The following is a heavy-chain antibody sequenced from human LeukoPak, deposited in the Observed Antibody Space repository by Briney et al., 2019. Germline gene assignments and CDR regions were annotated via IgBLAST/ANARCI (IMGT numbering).Heavy chain of an antibody. CDR1: GFTFSSYW. D-gene: IGHD4-17*01. CDR3: ASRNGDYAFDY. CDR2: IKQDGSEK. Sequence: GGSLRLSCAASGFTFSSYWMNWVRQAPGKGLEWVANIKQDGSEKYYVDSVKGRFTISRDNAKNSLYLQKNSLRAEDTAVYYCASRNGDYAFDYWGQGTLVTVSS. V-gene: IGHV3-7*01. J-gene: IGHJ4*02.